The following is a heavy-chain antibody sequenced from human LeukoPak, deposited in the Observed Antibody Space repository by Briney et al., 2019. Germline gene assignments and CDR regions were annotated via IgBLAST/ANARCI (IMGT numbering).Heavy chain of an antibody. CDR1: GYTFTSYD. J-gene: IGHJ4*02. Sequence: ASVKVSCKASGYTFTSYDINWVRQATGQGLEWIGWMNPNSGNTGYAQKFQGRVTMTRNTSISTAYMELSSLRSEDTAVYYCATSNCGGDCYSLDYWGQGTPVTVSS. CDR3: ATSNCGGDCYSLDY. D-gene: IGHD2-21*02. V-gene: IGHV1-8*01. CDR2: MNPNSGNT.